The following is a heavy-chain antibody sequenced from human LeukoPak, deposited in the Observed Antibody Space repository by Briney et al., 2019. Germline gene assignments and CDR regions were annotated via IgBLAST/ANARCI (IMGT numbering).Heavy chain of an antibody. CDR1: GGSFSGYY. J-gene: IGHJ6*02. Sequence: NTSETLSLTCAVYGGSFSGYYWSWIRQPPGKGLEWIGEINHSGSTNYNPSLKSRVTISVDTSKNQFSLKLSSVTAADTAVYYCARGGRLPDYRMDVWGQGTTVTVSS. V-gene: IGHV4-34*01. D-gene: IGHD6-25*01. CDR2: INHSGST. CDR3: ARGGRLPDYRMDV.